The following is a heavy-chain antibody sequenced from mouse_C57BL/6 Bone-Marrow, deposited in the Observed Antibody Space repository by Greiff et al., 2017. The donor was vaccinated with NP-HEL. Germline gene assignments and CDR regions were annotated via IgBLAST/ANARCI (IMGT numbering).Heavy chain of an antibody. J-gene: IGHJ4*01. D-gene: IGHD2-1*01. V-gene: IGHV5-4*03. CDR1: GFTFSSYA. CDR2: ISDGGSYT. CDR3: ASVYYYYAMDY. Sequence: EVKLMESGGGLVKPGGSLKLSCAASGFTFSSYAMSWVRQTPEKRLEWVATISDGGSYTYYPDNVKGRFTISRDHDKNNLYLQMSHLKSEDTAMYYCASVYYYYAMDYWGQGTSVTVSS.